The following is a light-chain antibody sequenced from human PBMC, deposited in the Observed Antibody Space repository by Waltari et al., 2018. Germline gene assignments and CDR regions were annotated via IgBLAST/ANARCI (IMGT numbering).Light chain of an antibody. Sequence: CRASQSIPGTLVWYQQKPDQPPRLLIYGASNRAAGIPDRFSGSGFGTDFSLTISRLEPEDFAVYYCQHYVRLPVAFGQGTKV. CDR1: QSIPGT. V-gene: IGKV3-20*01. CDR2: GAS. J-gene: IGKJ1*01. CDR3: QHYVRLPVA.